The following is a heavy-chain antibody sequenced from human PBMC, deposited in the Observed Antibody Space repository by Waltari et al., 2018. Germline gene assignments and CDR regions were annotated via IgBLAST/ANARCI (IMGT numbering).Heavy chain of an antibody. CDR1: GLLFNNFA. Sequence: EVPVLESGGGLVQPGGSLRLTCAASGLLFNNFAINWVRQAPGKGLEWVSGINGYGDKTYYADSVKGRFTLSRDNSRNTLSLQMNSLRAEDTAVYYCAKAHFYDTSGYIEHWGQGTLVTVSS. J-gene: IGHJ5*02. D-gene: IGHD3-22*01. CDR3: AKAHFYDTSGYIEH. CDR2: INGYGDKT. V-gene: IGHV3-23*01.